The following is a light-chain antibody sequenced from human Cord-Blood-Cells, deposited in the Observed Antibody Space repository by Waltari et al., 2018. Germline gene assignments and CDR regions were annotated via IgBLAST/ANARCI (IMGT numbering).Light chain of an antibody. Sequence: QSGLTPPPSATASPGQSVTISCTGTSSHGGGSNYVSWYQQHPGNAPKRMIYEASKRPAGVPDRCSGSKSGNTASLTVSGLPAEDEADYYCSSYAGSNNLVFGGGTKLTVL. CDR3: SSYAGSNNLV. CDR1: SSHGGGSNY. J-gene: IGLJ3*02. V-gene: IGLV2-8*01. CDR2: EAS.